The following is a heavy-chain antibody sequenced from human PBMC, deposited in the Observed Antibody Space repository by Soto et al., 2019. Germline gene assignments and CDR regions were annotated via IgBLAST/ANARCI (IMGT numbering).Heavy chain of an antibody. CDR3: VAEVGPRDFDH. CDR1: GFTFRSHA. J-gene: IGHJ5*02. CDR2: ISFDGSYQ. D-gene: IGHD1-26*01. Sequence: PGGSLRLSCAASGFTFRSHAMHWVRQAPGKGLEWVAMISFDGSYQNYVDSVKGRFTISRDNYQNKVFLQMSSLRPEDTAFYFCVAEVGPRDFDHWGQGTLVTVSS. V-gene: IGHV3-30*03.